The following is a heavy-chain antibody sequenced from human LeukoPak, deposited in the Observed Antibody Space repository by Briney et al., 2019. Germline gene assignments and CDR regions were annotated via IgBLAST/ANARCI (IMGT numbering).Heavy chain of an antibody. J-gene: IGHJ3*01. V-gene: IGHV5-51*01. Sequence: GDSLKISCKGSGYTFATYWTAWVRQIPGKGLEWMGIIYPGDSDTRYNPSFQGQVTLSADKSISTAYLQWGSLKASDTAMYYCARSFSSGYSNRAYDVWGQGTMVTVSS. D-gene: IGHD3-22*01. CDR2: IYPGDSDT. CDR3: ARSFSSGYSNRAYDV. CDR1: GYTFATYW.